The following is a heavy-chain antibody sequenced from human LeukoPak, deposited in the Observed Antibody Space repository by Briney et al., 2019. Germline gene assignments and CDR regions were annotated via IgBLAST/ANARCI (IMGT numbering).Heavy chain of an antibody. CDR1: GGSIGSYY. J-gene: IGHJ6*03. CDR2: IYNTGTT. CDR3: ARTYYGSGSLYYYYYYMDV. Sequence: SETLSLTCTVSGGSIGSYYWNWIRQPAGKGLEWIGRIYNTGTTKYNPSLKSRVTMSVDTSKNQFSLKLSSVTAADTAVYYCARTYYGSGSLYYYYYYMDVWGKGTTVTVSS. V-gene: IGHV4-4*07. D-gene: IGHD3-10*01.